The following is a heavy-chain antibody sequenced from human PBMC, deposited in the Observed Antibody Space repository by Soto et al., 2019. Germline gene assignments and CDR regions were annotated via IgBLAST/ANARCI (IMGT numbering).Heavy chain of an antibody. CDR3: ARDGATQRGYSYGYGFVDYYGMDV. D-gene: IGHD5-18*01. CDR1: GFTFSSHG. J-gene: IGHJ6*02. V-gene: IGHV3-33*01. Sequence: PGGSLRLSCAASGFTFSSHGMHWVRQAPGKGLEWVAVIWYDGSNKYYADSVKGRFTISRDNSKNTLYLQMNSLRAEDTAVYYCARDGATQRGYSYGYGFVDYYGMDVWGLGTTVTVSS. CDR2: IWYDGSNK.